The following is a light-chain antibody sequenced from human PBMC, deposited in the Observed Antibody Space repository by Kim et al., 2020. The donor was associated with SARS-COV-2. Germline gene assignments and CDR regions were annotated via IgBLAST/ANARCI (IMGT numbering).Light chain of an antibody. J-gene: IGLJ2*01. CDR1: KLGDKY. CDR3: QAWDSSTAT. Sequence: VAPGQTARITCSGDKLGDKYACWYQQKPGQSPVLVIYQDSKRPSGSPERLSGSNSGNTATLTISGTQAMDEADYYCQAWDSSTATFGGGTQLTVL. V-gene: IGLV3-1*01. CDR2: QDS.